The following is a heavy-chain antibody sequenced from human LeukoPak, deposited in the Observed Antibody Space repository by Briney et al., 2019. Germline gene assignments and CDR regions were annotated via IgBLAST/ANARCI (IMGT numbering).Heavy chain of an antibody. D-gene: IGHD3-10*01. V-gene: IGHV5-51*01. Sequence: GESLKISCKGSGYSFTSYWIAWVRPMPGKGLEWLGIINPYNSDTRFSPSFQGQVTISADKFSRTAYLQWSSLKASDTAVYFCARHVGGERRLDYWGQGTLVTVAS. J-gene: IGHJ4*02. CDR2: INPYNSDT. CDR3: ARHVGGERRLDY. CDR1: GYSFTSYW.